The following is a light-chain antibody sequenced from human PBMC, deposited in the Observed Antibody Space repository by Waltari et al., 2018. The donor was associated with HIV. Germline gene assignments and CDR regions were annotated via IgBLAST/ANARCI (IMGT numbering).Light chain of an antibody. CDR1: QSIGIN. CDR2: DAS. J-gene: IGKJ1*01. CDR3: QQYNNWPPLT. V-gene: IGKV3-15*01. Sequence: EIVMTQSPATLSVSPGERATLSCRASQSIGINLAWYQQKPGQAPRLLIYDASTRATGVPARFRGSGSGTEFTLSISGLQSEDFAVYYCQQYNNWPPLTFGQGTKVEIK.